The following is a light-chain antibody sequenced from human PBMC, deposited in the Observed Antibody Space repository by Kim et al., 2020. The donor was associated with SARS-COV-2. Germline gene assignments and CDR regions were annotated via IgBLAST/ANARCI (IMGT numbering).Light chain of an antibody. V-gene: IGKV1-17*03. J-gene: IGKJ1*01. CDR3: LQYYRYPRT. CDR1: QGVSNY. CDR2: AAS. Sequence: DVQMTQSPSAMSASVGDRVTITCRASQGVSNYLAWFQQKPGKAPKRLIYAASSLPSGVPSRFSGSGSGTEFALTISSLQPEDFATYFCLQYYRYPRTFGQGTKVDIK.